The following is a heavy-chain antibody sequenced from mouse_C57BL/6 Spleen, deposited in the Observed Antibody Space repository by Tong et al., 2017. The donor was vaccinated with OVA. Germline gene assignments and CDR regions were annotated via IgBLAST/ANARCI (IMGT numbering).Heavy chain of an antibody. CDR2: IYPGSGST. CDR1: KNTFTSYD. CDR3: ARESTFDY. Sequence: ASKNTFTSYDINWVKLRPGQGLEWIGDIYPGSGSTNYNEKFKSKATLTVDTSSSTAYMQLSSLASEDSALYYCARESTFDYWGQGTSVTVSS. J-gene: IGHJ4*01. D-gene: IGHD5-5*01. V-gene: IGHV1-55*01.